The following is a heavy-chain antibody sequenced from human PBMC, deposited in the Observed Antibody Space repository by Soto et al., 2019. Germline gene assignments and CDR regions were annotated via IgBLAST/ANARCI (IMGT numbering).Heavy chain of an antibody. D-gene: IGHD4-17*01. Sequence: SETLSLTCAVSGGSISSGGYSWSWIRQPPGKGLEWIGYIYHSGSTYYNPSLKSRVTISVDRSKNQFSLKLISVTAADTAVYYCARGGDYGDDLDYWGQGTLVTVSS. V-gene: IGHV4-30-2*01. CDR3: ARGGDYGDDLDY. CDR2: IYHSGST. J-gene: IGHJ4*02. CDR1: GGSISSGGYS.